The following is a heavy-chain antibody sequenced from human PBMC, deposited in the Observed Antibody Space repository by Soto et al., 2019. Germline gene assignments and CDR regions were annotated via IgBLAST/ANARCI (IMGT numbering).Heavy chain of an antibody. CDR2: IYYSGST. D-gene: IGHD6-19*01. CDR1: GGSISSYY. J-gene: IGHJ4*02. V-gene: IGHV4-59*01. CDR3: ARLEYSSGWYRFGY. Sequence: SETLSLTCTVSGGSISSYYWSWIRQPPGKGLEWIGYIYYSGSTNYNPSLKSRVTISVDTSKNQFSLKLSSVTAADTAVYYCARLEYSSGWYRFGYWGQGTLVTV.